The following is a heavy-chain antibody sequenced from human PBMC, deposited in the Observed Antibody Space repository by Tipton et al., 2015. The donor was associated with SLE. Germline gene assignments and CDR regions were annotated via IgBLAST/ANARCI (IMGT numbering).Heavy chain of an antibody. D-gene: IGHD4-17*01. CDR3: ARAVLTPVTTFDS. J-gene: IGHJ4*02. V-gene: IGHV4-38-2*02. Sequence: TLSLTCTVSGYSISSGYYWGWIRQSPGKGLEWIGTIYHSGSTWYNPSLKSRVTISVDKNQFSLKLTSVTAADTAVYYCARAVLTPVTTFDSWGQGTLVTVSS. CDR1: GYSISSGYY. CDR2: IYHSGST.